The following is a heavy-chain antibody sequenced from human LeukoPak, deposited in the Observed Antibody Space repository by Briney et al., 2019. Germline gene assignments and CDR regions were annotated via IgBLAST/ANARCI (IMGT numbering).Heavy chain of an antibody. D-gene: IGHD2-8*01. CDR2: ISASSNYI. V-gene: IGHV3-21*06. CDR3: ARVVNGYVDY. J-gene: IGHJ4*02. Sequence: GGSLRLSCAASGFTFSNTNMNWVRRAPGKGLKWVSFISASSNYIYYADSVKGRFTISRDNAQNSLYPQMNSLRAEDTAVYFCARVVNGYVDYWGQGTLVTVSS. CDR1: GFTFSNTN.